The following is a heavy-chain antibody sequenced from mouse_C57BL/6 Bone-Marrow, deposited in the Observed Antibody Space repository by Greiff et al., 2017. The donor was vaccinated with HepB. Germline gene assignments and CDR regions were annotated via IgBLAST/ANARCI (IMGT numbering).Heavy chain of an antibody. D-gene: IGHD1-1*01. J-gene: IGHJ4*01. CDR1: GFTFSDYY. V-gene: IGHV5-12*01. CDR3: ARPIYYYGSSFFYYAMDY. Sequence: EVHLVESGGGLVQPGGSLKLSCAASGFTFSDYYMYWVRQTPEKRLEWVAYISNGGGSTYYPDTVKGRFTISRDNAKSTLYLQMSRLKSEDTAMYYCARPIYYYGSSFFYYAMDYWGQGTSVTVSS. CDR2: ISNGGGST.